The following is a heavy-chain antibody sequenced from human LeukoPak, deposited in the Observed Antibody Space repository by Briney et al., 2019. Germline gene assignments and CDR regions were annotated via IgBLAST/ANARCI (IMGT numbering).Heavy chain of an antibody. Sequence: PSQTLSLTCTVSGGSISSGDYYWSWIRQPPGKGLEWIGYIYYSGSTYYNPSLKGRVTISVDTSKNQFSLKLSSVTAADTAVYYCASTMTSGAFDIWGQGTMVTVSS. CDR1: GGSISSGDYY. CDR2: IYYSGST. J-gene: IGHJ3*02. CDR3: ASTMTSGAFDI. D-gene: IGHD3-3*01. V-gene: IGHV4-30-4*08.